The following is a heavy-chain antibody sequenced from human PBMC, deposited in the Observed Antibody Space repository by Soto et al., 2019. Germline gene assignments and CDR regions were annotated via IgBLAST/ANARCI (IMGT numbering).Heavy chain of an antibody. CDR3: ARHVTVAGXVLWFDP. CDR2: IYPGDYDT. CDR1: GYNFASYW. J-gene: IGHJ5*02. V-gene: IGHV5-51*01. D-gene: IGHD6-19*01. Sequence: GESLKISCKGSGYNFASYWIAWVRQTPGQGLEWIGLIYPGDYDTRYIPSFQGQVTMSADKSISTAYLRWNSLKASDTAIYYCARHVTVAGXVLWFDPWGQGTLVTVSS.